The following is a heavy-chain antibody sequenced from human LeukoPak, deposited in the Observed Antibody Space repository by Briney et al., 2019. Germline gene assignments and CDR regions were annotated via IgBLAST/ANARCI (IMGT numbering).Heavy chain of an antibody. CDR3: ARELDDPYYYGSGAFDY. Sequence: GGSLRLSXAASGFTFSSYSMNWVCQAPGKGVEWVSCISSSSSYIYYADSVKGRFTISRDDAKNSLYLQMNSLRAEDTAVYYCARELDDPYYYGSGAFDYWGQGTLVTVSS. CDR1: GFTFSSYS. V-gene: IGHV3-21*01. D-gene: IGHD3-10*01. J-gene: IGHJ4*02. CDR2: ISSSSSYI.